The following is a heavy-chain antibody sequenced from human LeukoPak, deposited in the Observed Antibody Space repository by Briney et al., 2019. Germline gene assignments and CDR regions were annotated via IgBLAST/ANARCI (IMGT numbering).Heavy chain of an antibody. V-gene: IGHV3-21*01. CDR2: ISSSSSYI. Sequence: GGSLRLSCAASGFTFSSYSMNWVRQAPGKGLEWVSSISSSSSYIYYADSVKGRFTISRDNAKNSLYLQMNSLRAEDTAVYYCARAPTVTTPDAFDIWGQGTMVTVSS. J-gene: IGHJ3*02. CDR3: ARAPTVTTPDAFDI. D-gene: IGHD4-17*01. CDR1: GFTFSSYS.